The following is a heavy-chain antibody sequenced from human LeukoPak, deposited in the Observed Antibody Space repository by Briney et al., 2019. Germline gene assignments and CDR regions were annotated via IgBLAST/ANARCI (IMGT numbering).Heavy chain of an antibody. D-gene: IGHD3-22*01. V-gene: IGHV5-51*04. CDR2: IYPGDSDT. CDR1: GYNFNNYW. J-gene: IGHJ4*02. CDR3: ARDAPYYCDSSGAFNY. Sequence: GESLKISCKGSGYNFNNYWIAWVRQMPGKGLEWMGIIYPGDSDTRYSPSFQGQVTISADKPITTAYLQWSSLKASDTAMYYCARDAPYYCDSSGAFNYWGQGTLVTVSS.